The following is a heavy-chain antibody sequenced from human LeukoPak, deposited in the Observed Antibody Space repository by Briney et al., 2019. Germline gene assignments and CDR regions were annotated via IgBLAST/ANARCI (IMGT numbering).Heavy chain of an antibody. V-gene: IGHV4-38-2*02. J-gene: IGHJ5*02. Sequence: PSETLSLTCTVSGYSISSGYYWGWIRQPPGKGLEWIGSIYHSGSTYYNPSLKSRVTISVDTSKNQFSLKLSSVTAADTAVYYCARLPDPWGQGTLVTVSP. CDR1: GYSISSGYY. CDR3: ARLPDP. CDR2: IYHSGST.